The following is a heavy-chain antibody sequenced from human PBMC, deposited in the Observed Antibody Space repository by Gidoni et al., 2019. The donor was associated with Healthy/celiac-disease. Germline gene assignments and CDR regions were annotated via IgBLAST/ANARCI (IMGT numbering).Heavy chain of an antibody. V-gene: IGHV4-34*01. CDR2: INHSGST. D-gene: IGHD6-6*01. J-gene: IGHJ4*02. CDR3: ARGRSRARPRYFDY. CDR1: GGSFSGYY. Sequence: QVQLQQWGAGLLKPSETLSLTCAVYGGSFSGYYWSWIRQPPGKGLEWIGEINHSGSTNYNPSLKSRVTISVDTSKNQFSLKLSSVTAADTAVYYCARGRSRARPRYFDYWGQGTLVTVSS.